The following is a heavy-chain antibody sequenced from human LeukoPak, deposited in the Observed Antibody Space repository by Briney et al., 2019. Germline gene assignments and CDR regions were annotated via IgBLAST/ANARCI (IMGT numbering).Heavy chain of an antibody. Sequence: GGSLRLSCAASGFTFSSYEMNWVRQAPGKGLEWVSYISSSGRSIYYADSVKGRFTISRDNAKNSLYLQMNSLRAEDTAVYYCARGDSAWYAYWGPGTLVTVSS. D-gene: IGHD6-19*01. CDR1: GFTFSSYE. V-gene: IGHV3-48*03. J-gene: IGHJ4*02. CDR2: ISSSGRSI. CDR3: ARGDSAWYAY.